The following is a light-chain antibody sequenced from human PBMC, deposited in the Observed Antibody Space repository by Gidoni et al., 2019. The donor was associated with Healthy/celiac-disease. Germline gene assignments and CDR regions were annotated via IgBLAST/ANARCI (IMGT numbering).Light chain of an antibody. CDR3: QQYGSSPPWT. V-gene: IGKV3-20*01. Sequence: DIVLTQSPGTLSLSPGDRATLSCRASQSVSSNYLAWYQQKPGQTPRLLIYGASSRATGIPDRFSGSGSGTDFSLTISRLDPEDFAVYYCQQYGSSPPWTFGQGTKVEIK. J-gene: IGKJ1*01. CDR2: GAS. CDR1: QSVSSNY.